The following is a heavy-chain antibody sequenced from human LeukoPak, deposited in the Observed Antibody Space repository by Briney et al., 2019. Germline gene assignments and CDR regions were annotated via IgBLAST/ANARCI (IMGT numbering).Heavy chain of an antibody. CDR2: ISAYNGNT. CDR1: GYTFTSYG. J-gene: IGHJ4*02. CDR3: ARDHMGRSAAGLLDY. D-gene: IGHD6-13*01. V-gene: IGHV1-18*01. Sequence: ASVTVSCKASGYTFTSYGISWVRQAPGQGLEWMGWISAYNGNTNYAQKFQGRVTVTTDTSTSTAYMELRSLRSDDTAVYYCARDHMGRSAAGLLDYWGQGTLVTVSS.